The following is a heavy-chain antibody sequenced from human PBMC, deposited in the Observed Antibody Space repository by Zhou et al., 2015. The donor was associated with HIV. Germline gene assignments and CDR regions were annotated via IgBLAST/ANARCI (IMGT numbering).Heavy chain of an antibody. V-gene: IGHV3-49*03. CDR2: IRSKTYGGTT. D-gene: IGHD2-2*02. J-gene: IGHJ3*02. CDR1: GFTFGDYA. CDR3: TRDLPFVVVPGAIAWAFDI. Sequence: EVQLVESGGGLVQPGRSLRLSCTASGFTFGDYAMSWFRQAPGKGLEWVGFIRSKTYGGTTEYAASVKGRFSISRDDSKSIAYLQMNSLKTEDTAVYYCTRDLPFVVVPGAIAWAFDIWGQGTMVTVSS.